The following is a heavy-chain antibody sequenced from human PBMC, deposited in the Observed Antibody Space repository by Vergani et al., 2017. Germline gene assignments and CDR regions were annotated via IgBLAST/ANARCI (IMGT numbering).Heavy chain of an antibody. CDR3: ARDVSIAARPGLIYY. J-gene: IGHJ4*02. CDR1: GGIFSSYD. V-gene: IGHV1-69*06. CDR2: IIPIFGTA. Sequence: QVQLVQSGAEVKKPGSSVKVSCKASGGIFSSYDTSWVRQAPGQGLEWMGGIIPIFGTANYAQKFQGRVTINANKSTSTAYMELSSLRSEDTAVYYCARDVSIAARPGLIYYWGQGTLVTVSS. D-gene: IGHD6-6*01.